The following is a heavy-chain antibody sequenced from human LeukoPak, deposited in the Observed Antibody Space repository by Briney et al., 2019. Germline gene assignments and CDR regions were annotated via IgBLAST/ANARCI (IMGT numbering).Heavy chain of an antibody. D-gene: IGHD3-10*01. J-gene: IGHJ4*02. CDR1: GFTFSSYA. CDR3: ARGATSRAFDY. Sequence: GRSLRLSCAASGFTFSSYAMHWVRQAPGKGLEWVAVISYDGSNKYYADSVKGRFTISRDSSKNTLYLQMNSLRAEDTAVYYCARGATSRAFDYWGQGTLVTVSS. CDR2: ISYDGSNK. V-gene: IGHV3-30-3*01.